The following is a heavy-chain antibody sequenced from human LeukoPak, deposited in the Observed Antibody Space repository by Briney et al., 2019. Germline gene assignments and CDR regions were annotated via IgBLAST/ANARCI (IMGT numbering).Heavy chain of an antibody. CDR3: ARSGGSGWYSTGYFQH. V-gene: IGHV1-18*04. D-gene: IGHD6-19*01. CDR2: ISAYNGNT. CDR1: GYTFTSYG. Sequence: ASVKVSCKASGYTFTSYGISWVRHAPGQGLEWMGWISAYNGNTNYAQKLQGRVTMTTDTSTSTAYMELRSLRSDDTAVYYCARSGGSGWYSTGYFQHWGQGTLVTVSS. J-gene: IGHJ1*01.